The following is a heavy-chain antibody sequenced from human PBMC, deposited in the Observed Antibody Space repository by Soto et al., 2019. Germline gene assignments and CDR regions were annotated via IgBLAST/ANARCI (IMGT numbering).Heavy chain of an antibody. J-gene: IGHJ5*02. D-gene: IGHD3-3*01. CDR3: ARDIAPLLRFLSWFDP. Sequence: GGSLRLSCAASGFTFSSYGMHWVRQAPGKGLEWVAVIWYDGSNKYYADSVKGRFTISRDNSKNTLYLQMNSLRAEDTAVYYCARDIAPLLRFLSWFDPWGQGTLVTVSS. V-gene: IGHV3-33*01. CDR1: GFTFSSYG. CDR2: IWYDGSNK.